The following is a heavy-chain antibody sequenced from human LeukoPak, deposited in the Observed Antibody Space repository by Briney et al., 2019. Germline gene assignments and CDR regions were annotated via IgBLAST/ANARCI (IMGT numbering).Heavy chain of an antibody. CDR2: INHSGST. Sequence: SETLSLTCAVYGGSFSGYYWSWIRQPPGKGLEWIGEINHSGSTHYNPSLKSRVTISVDTSKNQFSLKLSSVTAADTAVYYCARQGAPADYWGQGTLVTVSS. CDR1: GGSFSGYY. V-gene: IGHV4-34*01. D-gene: IGHD1-26*01. J-gene: IGHJ4*02. CDR3: ARQGAPADY.